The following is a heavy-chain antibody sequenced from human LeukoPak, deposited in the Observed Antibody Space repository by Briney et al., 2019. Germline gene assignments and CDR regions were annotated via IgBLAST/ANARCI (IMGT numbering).Heavy chain of an antibody. CDR2: IYPGDSDT. Sequence: GESLKISCKGSGYFFTSYWIAWVRQTPGKGLEWMGIIYPGDSDTRYSPSFQGQVTMSADKSISTAYLQWSSLKASDTAMYYCARSYGSGSYGGAFDIWGQGTMVTVSS. CDR3: ARSYGSGSYGGAFDI. D-gene: IGHD3-10*01. J-gene: IGHJ3*02. CDR1: GYFFTSYW. V-gene: IGHV5-51*01.